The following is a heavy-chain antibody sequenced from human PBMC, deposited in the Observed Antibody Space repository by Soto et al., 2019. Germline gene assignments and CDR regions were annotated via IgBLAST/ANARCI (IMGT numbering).Heavy chain of an antibody. D-gene: IGHD4-17*01. Sequence: ASVKVSCKASGYTFTSYYMHWVRQAPGQGLEWMGIINPSGGSTSYAQKFQGGVTMTRDTSTSTVYMELSSLRSEDTAVYYCARSVGDYGIDGDAFDIWGQGTMVTVSS. J-gene: IGHJ3*02. CDR2: INPSGGST. CDR1: GYTFTSYY. V-gene: IGHV1-46*01. CDR3: ARSVGDYGIDGDAFDI.